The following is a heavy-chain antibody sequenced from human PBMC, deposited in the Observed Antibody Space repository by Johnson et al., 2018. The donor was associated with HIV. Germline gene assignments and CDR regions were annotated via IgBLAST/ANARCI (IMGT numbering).Heavy chain of an antibody. V-gene: IGHV3-30*03. CDR3: ASLYSGYDNDAFDI. J-gene: IGHJ3*02. D-gene: IGHD5-12*01. Sequence: QVQLVESGGGVVQPGGSLRLSCAASGFTFSSYGMHWVRQAPGKGLEWVAVISYDGSNKYYADSVKGRFTISSDNSKNSLYLAMNSLRAEDTAVYYCASLYSGYDNDAFDIWGQGTMVTVSS. CDR2: ISYDGSNK. CDR1: GFTFSSYG.